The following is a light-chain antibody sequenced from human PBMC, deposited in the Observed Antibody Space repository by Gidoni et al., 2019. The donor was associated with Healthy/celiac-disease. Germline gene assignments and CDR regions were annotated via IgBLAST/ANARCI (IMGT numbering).Light chain of an antibody. J-gene: IGLJ1*01. CDR2: EVS. CDR3: SSYAGSNNFV. V-gene: IGLV2-8*02. CDR1: RSDGGGYNY. Sequence: QSALTQPPSASRSPGQPVTISCTGTRSDGGGYNYVSWYQQNPGKAPKLMIYEVSKRPSGVPDRFSGSKSGNTSSLTVSGLQAEDEADYYCSSYAGSNNFVFGTGTKVTVL.